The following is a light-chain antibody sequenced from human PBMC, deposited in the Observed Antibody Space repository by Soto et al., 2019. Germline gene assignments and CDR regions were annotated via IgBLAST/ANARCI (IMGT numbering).Light chain of an antibody. Sequence: DIQMTQSPSTLPASVGDRVTITCRASQSISNWLAWYQQKPGTAPKLLIYAASTLQRGVPSRFSGSTTGTDFTLTITGLQPEDSATYYCQQTLSVPRTFGLGTKVDIK. J-gene: IGKJ1*01. CDR1: QSISNW. V-gene: IGKV1-39*01. CDR2: AAS. CDR3: QQTLSVPRT.